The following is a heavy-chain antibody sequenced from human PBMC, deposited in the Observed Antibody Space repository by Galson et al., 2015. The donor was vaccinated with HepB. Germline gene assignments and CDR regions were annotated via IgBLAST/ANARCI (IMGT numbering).Heavy chain of an antibody. D-gene: IGHD3-10*01. CDR3: AKVPRIAVVRGITSRSFFDF. Sequence: SLRLACAASGFSFSNYALHWVRQAPGQGLEYVSAITGNGGGTYYADSVAGRFTISRDNSKNTLYLQMGSLRAEDTAVYYCAKVPRIAVVRGITSRSFFDFWGQGTLVTVSS. J-gene: IGHJ4*02. V-gene: IGHV3-64D*06. CDR1: GFSFSNYA. CDR2: ITGNGGGT.